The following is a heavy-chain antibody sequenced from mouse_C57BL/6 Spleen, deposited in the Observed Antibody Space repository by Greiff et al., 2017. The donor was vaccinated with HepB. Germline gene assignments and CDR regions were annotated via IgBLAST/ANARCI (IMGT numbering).Heavy chain of an antibody. CDR3: ARDYGSSYGYFDY. Sequence: VQLQQSDAELVKPGASVKISCKVSGYTFTDHTIHWMKQRPEQGLEWIGYIYPRDGSTKYNEKFKGKATLTADKSSSTAYMQLNSLTSEDSAVYVCARDYGSSYGYFDYWGQGTTLTVSS. D-gene: IGHD1-1*01. CDR1: GYTFTDHT. CDR2: IYPRDGST. J-gene: IGHJ2*01. V-gene: IGHV1-78*01.